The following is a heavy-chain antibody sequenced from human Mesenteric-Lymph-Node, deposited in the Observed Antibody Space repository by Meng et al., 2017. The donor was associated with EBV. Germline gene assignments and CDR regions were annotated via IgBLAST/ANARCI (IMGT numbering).Heavy chain of an antibody. D-gene: IGHD3-3*01. Sequence: QFLRLHLDPGQLDPSTTRSLPCAASVGSFIGYHSSWIRQPPGKGLEYIGEISQSGDTNYNPSLKSRVTISVDTSRNQFSLKMRSVTAADTAVYYCARGTIFGIVVTYFDYWSQGNLVTVSS. CDR3: ARGTIFGIVVTYFDY. CDR2: ISQSGDT. CDR1: VGSFIGYH. J-gene: IGHJ4*02. V-gene: IGHV4-34*01.